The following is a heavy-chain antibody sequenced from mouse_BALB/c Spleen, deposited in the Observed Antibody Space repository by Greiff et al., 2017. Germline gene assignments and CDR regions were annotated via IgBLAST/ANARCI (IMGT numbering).Heavy chain of an antibody. V-gene: IGHV14-4*02. CDR1: GFNINDYY. J-gene: IGHJ2*01. D-gene: IGHD1-2*01. CDR3: KALLRLPYFDY. Sequence: VQLQQSGAELVRSGASVKLSCTASGFNINDYYMHWVKQRPEQGLEWIGWIDPENGDTEYAPKFQGKATMTADTSSNTAYLQLSSLTSEDTAVYYCKALLRLPYFDYWGQGTTLTVSS. CDR2: IDPENGDT.